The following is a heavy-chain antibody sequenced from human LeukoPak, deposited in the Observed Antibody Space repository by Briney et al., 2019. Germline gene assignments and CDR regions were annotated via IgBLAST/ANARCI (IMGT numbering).Heavy chain of an antibody. Sequence: SVEVSCKASGGTFSSYAISWVRQAPGQGLEWMGGIIPIFGTANYAQKFQGRVMITADEFTSTAYMELSSLRSEDTAVYYCARDRSSSVHYGMDVWGQGTTVTVSS. D-gene: IGHD6-13*01. J-gene: IGHJ6*02. CDR1: GGTFSSYA. CDR2: IIPIFGTA. V-gene: IGHV1-69*13. CDR3: ARDRSSSVHYGMDV.